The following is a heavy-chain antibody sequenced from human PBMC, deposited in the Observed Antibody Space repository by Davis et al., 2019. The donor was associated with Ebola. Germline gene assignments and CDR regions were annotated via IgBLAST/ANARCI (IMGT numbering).Heavy chain of an antibody. J-gene: IGHJ4*02. Sequence: AASVKVSCKASGGTFSSYAISWVRQAPGQGLEWMGWISAYNGNTNYAQKLQGRVTMTTDTSTSTAYMELRSLRSDDTAVYYCARVFSMIVVAYPDYWGQGTLVTVSS. CDR1: GGTFSSYA. D-gene: IGHD3-22*01. CDR3: ARVFSMIVVAYPDY. V-gene: IGHV1-18*01. CDR2: ISAYNGNT.